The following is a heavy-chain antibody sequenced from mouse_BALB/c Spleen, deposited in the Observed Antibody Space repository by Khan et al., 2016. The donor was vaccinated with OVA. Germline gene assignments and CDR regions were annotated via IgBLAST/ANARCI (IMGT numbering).Heavy chain of an antibody. J-gene: IGHJ2*01. CDR2: IWAGGST. CDR1: GFSLTSYG. V-gene: IGHV2-9*02. CDR3: ARLEDI. Sequence: QVQLKESGPGLVAPSQSLSLTCTVSGFSLTSYGVHWVRQPPGKGLEWLGVIWAGGSTNYNSALMSRLSFSKDNSKNKVFLKMKSLQTDDTAMYYCARLEDIWGQGTTLTVSS. D-gene: IGHD1-3*01.